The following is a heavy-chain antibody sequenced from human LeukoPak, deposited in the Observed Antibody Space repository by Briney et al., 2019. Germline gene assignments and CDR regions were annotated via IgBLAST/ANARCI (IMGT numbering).Heavy chain of an antibody. CDR3: ARGDNTIGWFDY. V-gene: IGHV4-39*07. CDR1: GGSISSSSYY. D-gene: IGHD3-16*01. J-gene: IGHJ4*02. Sequence: KPSETLSLTCTVSGGSISSSSYYWGWIRQPPGKGLEWIGSIYYSGSTYYNPSLKSRVTISVDTSKNQFSLRLTSVTAADTAVYYCARGDNTIGWFDYWGQGTLVTVSS. CDR2: IYYSGST.